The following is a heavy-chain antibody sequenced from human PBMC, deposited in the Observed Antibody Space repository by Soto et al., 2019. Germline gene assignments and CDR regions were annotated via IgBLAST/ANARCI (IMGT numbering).Heavy chain of an antibody. CDR2: ISSSGGTI. D-gene: IGHD3-10*01. J-gene: IGHJ4*02. CDR3: ARDPYYYASDF. Sequence: PGGSLRLSAAASGFTFSSYQMHGVRQSPGTGLEWVSCISSSGGTINDEHSVKGVFGISGDNAKNSRYLRMNSLRAEDTAMYYCARDPYYYASDFWGQGT. CDR1: GFTFSSYQ. V-gene: IGHV3-48*03.